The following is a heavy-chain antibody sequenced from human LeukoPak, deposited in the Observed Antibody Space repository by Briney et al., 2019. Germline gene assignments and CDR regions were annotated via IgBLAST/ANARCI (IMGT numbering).Heavy chain of an antibody. CDR2: ISGTSTTI. CDR3: ARDLGSGYSYGPAG. V-gene: IGHV3-48*02. CDR1: GFTFSSYS. Sequence: PGGSLRLSCAASGFTFSSYSMNWVRQAPGKGLEWVSYISGTSTTIYYADSVKGRFTISRDNAKNSLYLQMNSLRDEDTAVYYCARDLGSGYSYGPAGWGQGTLVTVSS. D-gene: IGHD5-18*01. J-gene: IGHJ4*02.